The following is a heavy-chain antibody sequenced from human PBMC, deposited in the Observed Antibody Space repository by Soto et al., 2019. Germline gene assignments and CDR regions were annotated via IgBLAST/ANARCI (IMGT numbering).Heavy chain of an antibody. V-gene: IGHV3-30*18. CDR1: GFTFSTYA. CDR2: ISDDGSKN. J-gene: IGHJ6*02. D-gene: IGHD3-22*01. Sequence: QVQLVESGGGVVQPGGSLRLSCAVSGFTFSTYAMHGARQAPGKGLEWGAFISDDGSKNYYIDSVKGRFIISRDNSKNTLYLQMNRLRSEDTAVYYCAKDNMGVVAVDQHNNMDVWGQGTTVSVSS. CDR3: AKDNMGVVAVDQHNNMDV.